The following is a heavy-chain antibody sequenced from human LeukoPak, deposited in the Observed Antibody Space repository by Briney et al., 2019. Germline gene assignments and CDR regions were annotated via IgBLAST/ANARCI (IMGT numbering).Heavy chain of an antibody. CDR2: IYYSGST. J-gene: IGHJ4*02. CDR1: GGSISSYY. CDR3: ARAPRRVGATHFDY. D-gene: IGHD1-26*01. Sequence: SETLSLTCTVSGGSISSYYWSWIRQPPGKGLEWIGYIYYSGSTNYNPSLKSRVTISVDTSKNQFSLKLSSVTAADTAVYYWARAPRRVGATHFDYWGQGTLVTVSS. V-gene: IGHV4-59*01.